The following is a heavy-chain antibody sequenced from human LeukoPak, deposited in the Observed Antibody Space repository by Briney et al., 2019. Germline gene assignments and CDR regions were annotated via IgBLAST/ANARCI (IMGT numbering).Heavy chain of an antibody. V-gene: IGHV3-21*04. D-gene: IGHD1-20*01. Sequence: GSLRLSCAASGFTFSSYSMNLVRQAPGKGLEWVSSISTSSTYIYYADSVKGRFTISRDNAKNSLYLQMNSLRAEDTAVYYCARDPPFIIGTTFFDYWGQGTLVTVSS. J-gene: IGHJ4*02. CDR1: GFTFSSYS. CDR3: ARDPPFIIGTTFFDY. CDR2: ISTSSTYI.